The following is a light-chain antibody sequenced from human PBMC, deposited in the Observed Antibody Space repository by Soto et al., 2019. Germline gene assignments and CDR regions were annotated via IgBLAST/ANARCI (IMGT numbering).Light chain of an antibody. Sequence: QSALTQPASVSGSPGQSITISCTGTSSDVGNYNYVSWYQQHPGKAPKVMIYDVSNRPSVVSNRFSGSKSGNTASLTISGLLAEDEADYYCNSYTSSSTYVFGTGTKVTVL. CDR1: SSDVGNYNY. J-gene: IGLJ1*01. CDR2: DVS. V-gene: IGLV2-14*01. CDR3: NSYTSSSTYV.